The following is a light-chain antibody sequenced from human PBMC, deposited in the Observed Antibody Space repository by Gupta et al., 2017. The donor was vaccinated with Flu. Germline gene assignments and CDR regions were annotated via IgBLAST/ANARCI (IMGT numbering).Light chain of an antibody. CDR1: QDISRP. V-gene: IGKV1-39*01. CDR2: GAS. Sequence: DIQMTQSPSSLSASVGDRVTITCRASQDISRPLNWYQQKPGRAPKLLIYGASSLHSGVPSRFSGNGSGTDFTLTINSLQPEDFATYYCQQSYSSPLYTFGQGTSLDI. CDR3: QQSYSSPLYT. J-gene: IGKJ2*01.